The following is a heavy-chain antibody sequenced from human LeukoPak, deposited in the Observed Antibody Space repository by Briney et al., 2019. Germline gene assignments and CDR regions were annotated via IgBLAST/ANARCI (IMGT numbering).Heavy chain of an antibody. CDR2: IGGRTNNI. Sequence: PGGSLRLSCAASGFTFSDYSMNWVRQAPGKGLEWLSYIGGRTNNIGYTDSAEGRFTVSRDNAKSSLYLQMNSLRDEDTAVYYCARDRDYAFDIWGQGTMVTVAS. J-gene: IGHJ3*02. V-gene: IGHV3-48*02. D-gene: IGHD5-24*01. CDR3: ARDRDYAFDI. CDR1: GFTFSDYS.